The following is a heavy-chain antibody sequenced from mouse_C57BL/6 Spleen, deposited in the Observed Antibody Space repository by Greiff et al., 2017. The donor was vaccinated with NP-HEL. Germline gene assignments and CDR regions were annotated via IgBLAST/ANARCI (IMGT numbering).Heavy chain of an antibody. V-gene: IGHV2-4*01. J-gene: IGHJ4*01. D-gene: IGHD1-1*01. CDR3: AKKRGINYGGGYYYAMDY. CDR1: GFSLTSYG. CDR2: IWSGGST. Sequence: QVQLQQSGPGLVQPSQSLSITCTVSGFSLTSYGVHWVRQPPGKGLEWLGVIWSGGSTDYNAAFISRLSISKDNSKSQVFFKMNSLQADDTAIYYCAKKRGINYGGGYYYAMDYWGQGTSVTVSS.